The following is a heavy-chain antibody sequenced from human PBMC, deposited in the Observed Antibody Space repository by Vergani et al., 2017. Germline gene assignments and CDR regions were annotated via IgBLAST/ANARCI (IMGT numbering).Heavy chain of an antibody. J-gene: IGHJ4*02. V-gene: IGHV4-31*03. CDR3: ARDLRDSGSFYY. CDR1: GGSISSGGYY. CDR2: IYYSGST. Sequence: QLQLQESGPGLVKPSETLSLTCTVSGGSISSGGYYWSWIRQHPGKGLEWIGYIYYSGSTYYNPSLKSRVTISVDTSKNQFSMKLSSVTAADTAVYYCARDLRDSGSFYYWGQGTLVTVSS. D-gene: IGHD1-26*01.